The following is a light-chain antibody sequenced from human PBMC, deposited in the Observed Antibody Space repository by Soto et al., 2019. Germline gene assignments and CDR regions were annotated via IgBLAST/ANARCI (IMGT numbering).Light chain of an antibody. J-gene: IGKJ1*01. CDR3: QQDYNFPRT. CDR1: ETIDTY. Sequence: DIQMTQSPSSLSASVGDRVTITCRASETIDTYLNWYQQKPGKDPRLLIYFASSLQSGVPVRFSGSGSGTEFTLTISSLQREDFATYFCQQDYNFPRTFGLGTKLEIK. CDR2: FAS. V-gene: IGKV1-39*01.